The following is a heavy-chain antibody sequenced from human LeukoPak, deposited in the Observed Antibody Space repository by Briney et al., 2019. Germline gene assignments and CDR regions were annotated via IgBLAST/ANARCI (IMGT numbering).Heavy chain of an antibody. CDR3: ARAPYGGHNWFDP. CDR2: IYYSGST. J-gene: IGHJ5*02. V-gene: IGHV4-59*01. Sequence: SETLSLTCTVSGGSLSSYYWSWIRQPPGKGLEWIGYIYYSGSTNYNPSLKSRVTISVDTSKNQFSLKLSSVTAADTAVYYCARAPYGGHNWFDPWGQGTLVTVSS. D-gene: IGHD4-23*01. CDR1: GGSLSSYY.